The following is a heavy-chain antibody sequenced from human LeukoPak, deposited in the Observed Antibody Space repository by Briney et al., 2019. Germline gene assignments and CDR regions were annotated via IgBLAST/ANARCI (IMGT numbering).Heavy chain of an antibody. Sequence: GGSLRLSCAASGFIFSGYWMNWVRQAPGKGLEWVANIKQDGSEKQYVDSVRGRFTTSRDNAKNSLYLQMNSLRVEDTAVYYCARDGFVGGADYWGQGTLVTVSS. D-gene: IGHD2-15*01. CDR3: ARDGFVGGADY. CDR2: IKQDGSEK. CDR1: GFIFSGYW. V-gene: IGHV3-7*01. J-gene: IGHJ4*02.